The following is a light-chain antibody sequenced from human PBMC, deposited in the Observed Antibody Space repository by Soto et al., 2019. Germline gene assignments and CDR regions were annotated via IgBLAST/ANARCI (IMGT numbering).Light chain of an antibody. CDR2: DAS. J-gene: IGKJ5*01. V-gene: IGKV1-33*01. Sequence: DIQMTQSPSSLSASVGDRVTITCQASQDISNYLNWYQQKPWKAPKLLIYDASNLETGVPSRFSGSGSGTDFTFTISSLQPEDIATYYCQQYDNRPLTFGQGTRLEIK. CDR1: QDISNY. CDR3: QQYDNRPLT.